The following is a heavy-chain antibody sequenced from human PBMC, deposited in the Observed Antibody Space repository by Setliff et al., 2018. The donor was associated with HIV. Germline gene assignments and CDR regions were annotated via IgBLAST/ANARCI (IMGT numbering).Heavy chain of an antibody. D-gene: IGHD3-10*01. CDR3: ARAGIKEDAFDI. Sequence: SETLSLTCTVSGGSASNTTYYWGWIRQPPGKGLEWIGNIYYTGSTYYNPSLKSRVTVSVDTSKNQFSLKLTSVTVADTAVFYCARAGIKEDAFDIWGQGTMVTV. CDR1: GGSASNTTYY. CDR2: IYYTGST. J-gene: IGHJ3*02. V-gene: IGHV4-39*02.